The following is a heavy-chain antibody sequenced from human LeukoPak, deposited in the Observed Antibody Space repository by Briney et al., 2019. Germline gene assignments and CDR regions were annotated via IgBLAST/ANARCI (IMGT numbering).Heavy chain of an antibody. J-gene: IGHJ4*02. CDR1: GGSISNYY. V-gene: IGHV4-59*01. D-gene: IGHD1-26*01. CDR2: IYYSGST. CDR3: ARGQGGATDY. Sequence: SETLSLTCTVSGGSISNYYWSWIRQPPGKGLEWIGYIYYSGSTNYNPSLKSRVTISVDTSKNQFSLKLSSVTAADTAVYYCARGQGGATDYWGQGTLVTVSS.